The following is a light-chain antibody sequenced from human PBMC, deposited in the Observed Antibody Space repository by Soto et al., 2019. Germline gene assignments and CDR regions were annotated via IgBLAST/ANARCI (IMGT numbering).Light chain of an antibody. CDR3: QSFDRGPSGVYV. CDR1: SSHIGAGYA. Sequence: QSVLTQPPSVSGAPGKRVTISCTGSSSHIGAGYAVHWFQQLPGLAPKLLIFGNNNRPSGVPGRFSGSKSGTSASLAITGLQAEDEGDYYCQSFDRGPSGVYVFGTGTKVTGL. J-gene: IGLJ1*01. CDR2: GNN. V-gene: IGLV1-40*01.